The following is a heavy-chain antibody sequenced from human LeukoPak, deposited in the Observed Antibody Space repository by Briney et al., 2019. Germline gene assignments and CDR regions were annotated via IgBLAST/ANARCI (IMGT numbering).Heavy chain of an antibody. CDR3: AGDLGELVGASDI. V-gene: IGHV1-46*01. J-gene: IGHJ3*02. D-gene: IGHD3-16*01. Sequence: ASVKVSCKASGYTFTGYYMHWVRQAPGQGLEWMGIINPSGGSTSYAQKFQGRVTMTRDMSTSTVYMELSSLRSEDTAVYYCAGDLGELVGASDIWGQGTMVTVSS. CDR2: INPSGGST. CDR1: GYTFTGYY.